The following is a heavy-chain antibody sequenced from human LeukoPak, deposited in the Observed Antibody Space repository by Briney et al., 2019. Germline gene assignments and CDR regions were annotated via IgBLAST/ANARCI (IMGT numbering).Heavy chain of an antibody. Sequence: PGESLTLSCSASGFTFSDYDMNWVRQAPGKGLEWVSSISGRSSHMYYGESVKGRFSIYRGNAKNSLYLQMNSLGAEDTAVYYCGRAFPPLRVSSAGDFWGQGTLVTVSS. CDR3: GRAFPPLRVSSAGDF. CDR2: ISGRSSHM. V-gene: IGHV3-21*01. D-gene: IGHD3-16*01. J-gene: IGHJ4*02. CDR1: GFTFSDYD.